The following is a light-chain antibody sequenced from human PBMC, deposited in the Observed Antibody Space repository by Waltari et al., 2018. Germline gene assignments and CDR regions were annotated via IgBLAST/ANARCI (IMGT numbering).Light chain of an antibody. V-gene: IGLV2-23*01. CDR3: CSYVGGSRVL. CDR1: RSDIGAYNF. Sequence: QSVLTQPASVSGSPGQSLTISCTGTRSDIGAYNFVPWFQQLPGQAPRLLISEATKRPSGVSYRFSGSKSGNTASLSISDLQAEDEADYYCCSYVGGSRVLFGGGTKLTV. CDR2: EAT. J-gene: IGLJ2*01.